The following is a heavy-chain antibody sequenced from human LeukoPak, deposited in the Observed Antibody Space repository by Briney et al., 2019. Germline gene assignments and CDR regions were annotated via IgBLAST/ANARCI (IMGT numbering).Heavy chain of an antibody. CDR1: GYTFTGYN. D-gene: IGHD3-9*01. CDR2: INANSGGT. V-gene: IGHV1-2*04. J-gene: IGHJ5*02. Sequence: GSVKVSCEDSGYTFTGYNMHWVRQAPGQGLEWVGWINANSGGTNYEQKFQGWVTITRDTSISTAYMELSRLRSDDTAVYYCARVPAYDILTGTPPYNWFDPWGQGTLVTVSS. CDR3: ARVPAYDILTGTPPYNWFDP.